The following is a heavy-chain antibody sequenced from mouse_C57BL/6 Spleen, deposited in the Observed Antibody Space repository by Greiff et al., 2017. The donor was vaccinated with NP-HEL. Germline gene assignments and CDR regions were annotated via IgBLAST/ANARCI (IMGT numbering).Heavy chain of an antibody. D-gene: IGHD2-3*01. J-gene: IGHJ3*01. CDR3: ARKDDGYYEGFAY. CDR2: IDPSDSET. Sequence: QVQLQQPGAELVRPGSSVKLSCKASGYTFTSYWLHWVKQRPIQGLDWIGNIDPSDSETHYNQKFKDKATLTVDKSSSTAYMQLSSLTSEDSAVYYCARKDDGYYEGFAYWGQGTLVTVSA. V-gene: IGHV1-52*01. CDR1: GYTFTSYW.